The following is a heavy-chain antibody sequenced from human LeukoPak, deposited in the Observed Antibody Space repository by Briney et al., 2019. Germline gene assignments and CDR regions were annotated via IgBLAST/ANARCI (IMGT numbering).Heavy chain of an antibody. CDR2: IYYSGST. CDR3: AAERGGFFYDSSGYWPWYFDL. J-gene: IGHJ2*01. D-gene: IGHD3-22*01. Sequence: PSETLSLTCTVSGGSISSSSYYWGWIRQPPGKGLEWIGSIYYSGSTYYNPSLKSRVTISVDTSKNQFSLKLSSVTAADTAVYYCAAERGGFFYDSSGYWPWYFDLWGRGTLVTVSS. CDR1: GGSISSSSYY. V-gene: IGHV4-39*01.